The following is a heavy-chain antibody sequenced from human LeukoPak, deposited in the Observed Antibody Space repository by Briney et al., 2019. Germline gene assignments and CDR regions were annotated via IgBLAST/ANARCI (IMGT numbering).Heavy chain of an antibody. V-gene: IGHV4-59*01. CDR2: IYYSGST. CDR1: GGSIRSYY. Sequence: SETLSLTCTVSGGSIRSYYWTWIRQPPGKGLEWIGYIYYSGSTSYNPSLMSRVTFSVDTSRNQFSLRLASVTAADTAVYYCARVSSGSHRDGYNVVDYWGQGTLVTVSS. CDR3: ARVSSGSHRDGYNVVDY. D-gene: IGHD5-24*01. J-gene: IGHJ4*02.